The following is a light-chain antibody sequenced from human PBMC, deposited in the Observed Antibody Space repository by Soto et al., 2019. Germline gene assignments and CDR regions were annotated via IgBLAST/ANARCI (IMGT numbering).Light chain of an antibody. Sequence: EIVLTQSPATLSLSPRESGTLSCRASESVTNYLAWYQQKPGQAPRLFVYDVSNRATGIPARFSGGGSGTDFTLTISNLEPEDFAVYYCQQRSDWPWTFGQGTKVDI. J-gene: IGKJ1*01. V-gene: IGKV3-11*01. CDR1: ESVTNY. CDR2: DVS. CDR3: QQRSDWPWT.